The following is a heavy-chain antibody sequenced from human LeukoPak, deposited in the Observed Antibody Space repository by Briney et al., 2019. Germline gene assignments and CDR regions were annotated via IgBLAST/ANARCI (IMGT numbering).Heavy chain of an antibody. J-gene: IGHJ4*02. CDR1: GYTFTSYA. D-gene: IGHD2-2*01. CDR3: VRGEFICTINTCYASALDS. V-gene: IGHV1-18*01. CDR2: IRAHNGDT. Sequence: GASVKVSCKASGYTFTSYAISWVRQAPGQGLEWMGWIRAHNGDTNHAQQLQGRVTMTTDTSTRTAYMELRSLRSEDTAVYYCVRGEFICTINTCYASALDSWGQGTLVTVSS.